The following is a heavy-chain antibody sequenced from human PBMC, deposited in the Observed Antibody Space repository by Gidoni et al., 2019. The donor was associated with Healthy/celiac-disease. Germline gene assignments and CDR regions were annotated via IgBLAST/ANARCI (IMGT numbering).Heavy chain of an antibody. CDR1: GFTFGSYS. CDR2: ITSSSSYI. V-gene: IGHV3-21*01. Sequence: EVQLVESGGGLVKPGGSLRPSCAASGFTFGSYSMNWVRQAPGKGLEWVSSITSSSSYIYYADSVKGRFTISRDNAKNSLYVQMNSLTAEDTAVYYCAREKISPYYDFWSGYFDYWGQGTLVTVSS. J-gene: IGHJ4*02. D-gene: IGHD3-3*01. CDR3: AREKISPYYDFWSGYFDY.